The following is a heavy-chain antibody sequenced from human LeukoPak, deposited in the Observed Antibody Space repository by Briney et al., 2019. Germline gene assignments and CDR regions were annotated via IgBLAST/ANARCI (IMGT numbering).Heavy chain of an antibody. CDR1: GFTFADFA. V-gene: IGHV3-23*01. D-gene: IGHD1-26*01. Sequence: PGGSLRLSCTVSGFTFADFAVSWVRQAPGKGLEWVSAISGSGGSTYYADSVKGRFTISRDNSKNTLYLQMNSLRAEDTAVYYCAKDLDSGSYYALFDYWGQGTLVTVSS. J-gene: IGHJ4*02. CDR3: AKDLDSGSYYALFDY. CDR2: ISGSGGST.